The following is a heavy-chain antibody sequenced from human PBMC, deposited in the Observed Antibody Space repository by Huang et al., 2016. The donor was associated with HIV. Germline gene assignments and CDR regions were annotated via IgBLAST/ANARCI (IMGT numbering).Heavy chain of an antibody. CDR1: GLVFSDHY. CDR2: IGLSGTTI. CDR3: ARRMAGWDDVFDM. J-gene: IGHJ3*02. D-gene: IGHD6-19*01. V-gene: IGHV3-11*01. Sequence: QVQLVESGGGLVKPGGSLSLSCAASGLVFSDHYMNWIRQGAGKGREWISYIGLSGTTIRYADSVKGRFTSSRDNAKKSLFLEMKSLRVEDTAVYYCARRMAGWDDVFDMWGQGTMVTVSS.